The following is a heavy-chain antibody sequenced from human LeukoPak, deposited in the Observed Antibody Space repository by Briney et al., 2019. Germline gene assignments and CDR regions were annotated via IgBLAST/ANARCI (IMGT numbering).Heavy chain of an antibody. CDR1: GFTYSSYD. J-gene: IGHJ4*02. CDR3: ARGNNHDW. D-gene: IGHD1/OR15-1a*01. Sequence: PGGSLRLSCVTSGFTYSSYDMHWVRRPTGKSLEWVSGIGTGGDTYYPDSVKGRFTISRENAKKSLYLQMNSLKAGDTAVYCCARGNNHDWWGQGTLVTVSS. CDR2: IGTGGDT. V-gene: IGHV3-13*01.